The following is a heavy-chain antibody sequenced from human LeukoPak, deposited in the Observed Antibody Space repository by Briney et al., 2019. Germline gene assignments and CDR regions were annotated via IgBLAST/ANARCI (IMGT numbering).Heavy chain of an antibody. CDR1: GFTLSSYL. D-gene: IGHD6-13*01. Sequence: PGGSLRLSCAASGFTLSSYLMSWVRQAPGKGLEWVANIKQDGSEKYYVDSVKGRFTISRDNAKNSLYLQMNSLRAEDTAVYYCARGRLAAAGTRDYWGQGTLVTVSS. CDR2: IKQDGSEK. V-gene: IGHV3-7*01. J-gene: IGHJ4*02. CDR3: ARGRLAAAGTRDY.